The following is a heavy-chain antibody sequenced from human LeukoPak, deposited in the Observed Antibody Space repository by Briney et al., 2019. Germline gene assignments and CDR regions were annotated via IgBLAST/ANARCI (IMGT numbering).Heavy chain of an antibody. Sequence: PGGSLRLSCAASGFPFNYYAMTWVRQAPGMGLEWVSAISGGGDSTYYADSVKGRFTISRDNSKNTLYLQMNSLTAGDTAVYYCAKDGTTTVTFDYWGQGTLVTVSS. CDR1: GFPFNYYA. CDR2: ISGGGDST. J-gene: IGHJ4*02. D-gene: IGHD4-11*01. V-gene: IGHV3-23*01. CDR3: AKDGTTTVTFDY.